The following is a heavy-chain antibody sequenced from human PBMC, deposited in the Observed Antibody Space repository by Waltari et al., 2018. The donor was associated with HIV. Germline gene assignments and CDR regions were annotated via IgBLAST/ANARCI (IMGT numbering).Heavy chain of an antibody. CDR3: ARQPDDWYFDL. D-gene: IGHD2-2*01. J-gene: IGHJ2*01. CDR1: GFTVSSNY. CDR2: SYSGGST. V-gene: IGHV3-53*01. Sequence: EVQLVESGGGLIQPGGSLRLSCAASGFTVSSNYMSWVRQAPGKGLEGASISYSGGSTYYADSGKGRFTISRDNSKNTLYLQMNSLRAEDTAVYYCARQPDDWYFDLWGRGTLVTVSS.